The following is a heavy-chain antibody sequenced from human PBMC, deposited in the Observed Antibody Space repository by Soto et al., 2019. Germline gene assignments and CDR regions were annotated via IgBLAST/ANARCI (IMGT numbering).Heavy chain of an antibody. Sequence: AGGSLRLSCAASGFTFSSYWMSWVRQAPGKGLEWVANIKQDGSEKYYVDSVKGRFTISRDNAKNSLYLQMNSLRAEDTAVYYCARGSGSYFDNYFDYWGQGTLVTVSS. V-gene: IGHV3-7*03. CDR1: GFTFSSYW. D-gene: IGHD1-26*01. J-gene: IGHJ4*02. CDR3: ARGSGSYFDNYFDY. CDR2: IKQDGSEK.